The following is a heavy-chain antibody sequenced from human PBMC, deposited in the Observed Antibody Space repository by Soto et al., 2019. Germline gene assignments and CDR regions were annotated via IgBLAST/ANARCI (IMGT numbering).Heavy chain of an antibody. D-gene: IGHD1-26*01. V-gene: IGHV2-5*02. CDR2: IYWDDDK. CDR1: GFSLSTGGVG. Sequence: QITLKESGPPLVKPTQTLTLTCTFSGFSLSTGGVGVGWIRQPPGKALEWLALIYWDDDKRYRPSLKSRLTITKVTSKNQVVLRMTNMDPADTATYYCAHRRVGRSIYYFDYWGQGTLVTVSS. J-gene: IGHJ4*02. CDR3: AHRRVGRSIYYFDY.